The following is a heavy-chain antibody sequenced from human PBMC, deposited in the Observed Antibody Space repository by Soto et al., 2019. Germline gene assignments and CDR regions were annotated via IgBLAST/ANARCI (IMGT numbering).Heavy chain of an antibody. Sequence: PSETLSLTCTVSGGSISSGDYYWSWIRQPPGKGLDWIGYIYYSGSTYYNPSLKSRVTISVDTSKNQFSLKLSSVTAADTAVYYCARDGHYSRQFDYWGQGTLVTVSS. CDR1: GGSISSGDYY. CDR3: ARDGHYSRQFDY. J-gene: IGHJ4*02. V-gene: IGHV4-30-4*01. CDR2: IYYSGST. D-gene: IGHD3-10*01.